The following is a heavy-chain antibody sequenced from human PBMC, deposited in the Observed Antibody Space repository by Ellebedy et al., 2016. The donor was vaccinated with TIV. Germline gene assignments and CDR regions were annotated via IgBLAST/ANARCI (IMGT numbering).Heavy chain of an antibody. Sequence: GGSLRLXXAAPGFTFSGYWISWVRQAPGKGLEWVANIKEDGSEKYYVDSVKGRFTISRDNAKNSLYLQMNSLRAEDTAVYFCARGEGWIDNWGQGTLVTVSS. V-gene: IGHV3-7*04. CDR3: ARGEGWIDN. J-gene: IGHJ4*02. D-gene: IGHD5-24*01. CDR2: IKEDGSEK. CDR1: GFTFSGYW.